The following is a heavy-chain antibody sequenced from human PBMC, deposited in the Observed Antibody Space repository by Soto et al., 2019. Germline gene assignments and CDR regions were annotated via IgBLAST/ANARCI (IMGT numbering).Heavy chain of an antibody. J-gene: IGHJ4*02. D-gene: IGHD2-21*02. V-gene: IGHV3-33*01. CDR3: ARDCGGDCYNDY. CDR1: GFTVSSYG. Sequence: GGSLRLSCAASGFTVSSYGMHWVRQAPGKGLEWVAVIWYDGSNKYYADSVKGRFTISRDNSKNTLYLQMNSLRAEDTAVYYCARDCGGDCYNDYWGQGTLVTVSS. CDR2: IWYDGSNK.